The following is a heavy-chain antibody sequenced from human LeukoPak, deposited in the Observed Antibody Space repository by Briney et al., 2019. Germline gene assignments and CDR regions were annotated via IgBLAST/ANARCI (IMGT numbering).Heavy chain of an antibody. CDR2: ISAYNGNT. CDR1: GYTFTSYG. J-gene: IGHJ5*02. Sequence: GASVKVSCKASGYTFTSYGISWVRQAPGQGLEWMGWISAYNGNTNYAQKLQGRVTMTRDTSISTAYMELSRLRSDDTAVYYCARAGRKDWFDPWGQGTLVTVSS. D-gene: IGHD1-26*01. V-gene: IGHV1-18*01. CDR3: ARAGRKDWFDP.